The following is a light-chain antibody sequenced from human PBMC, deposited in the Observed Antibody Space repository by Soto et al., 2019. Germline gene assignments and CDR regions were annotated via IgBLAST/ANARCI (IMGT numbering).Light chain of an antibody. Sequence: QSVLTQPASVSGSPGQSITISCTGTSSDVGGYNYVSWYQQHPGKAPKLMIYEVSNRPSGVSNRCSGSQSGNTASLTISGRHAEDEADYYCLSYTSRSTYVVCVGGTKLTVL. J-gene: IGLJ2*01. V-gene: IGLV2-14*01. CDR2: EVS. CDR1: SSDVGGYNY. CDR3: LSYTSRSTYVV.